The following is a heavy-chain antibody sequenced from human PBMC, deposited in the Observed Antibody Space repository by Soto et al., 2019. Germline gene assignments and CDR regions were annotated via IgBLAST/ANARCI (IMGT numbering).Heavy chain of an antibody. Sequence: EVQLVESGGGLVQPGGSLRLSCAASGFILSSYWMHWVRQVPGKGLVWVSRLHSDGSTTTYAGSVKGRFTISRDNAKNTLYLQMNSLRAEDTAVYYCARELPTTIRGGYYYSYGMDVWGQGDTVTVSS. CDR3: ARELPTTIRGGYYYSYGMDV. CDR2: LHSDGSTT. V-gene: IGHV3-74*03. J-gene: IGHJ6*02. CDR1: GFILSSYW. D-gene: IGHD2-2*02.